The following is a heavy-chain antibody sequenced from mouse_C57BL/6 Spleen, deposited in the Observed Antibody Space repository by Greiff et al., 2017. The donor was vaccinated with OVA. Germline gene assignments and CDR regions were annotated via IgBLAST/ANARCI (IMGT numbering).Heavy chain of an antibody. D-gene: IGHD1-1*01. CDR2: INPNNGGT. Sequence: EVQLQQSGPELVKPGASVRMSCKASGYTFTDYHMHWVKQSHGKSLEWIGYINPNNGGTSYNQKFKGKATLTVNKSYSTAYMELRSLTSEDSAVYYCARPNWIYYYGSSYPYYAMDYWGQGTSVTVSS. V-gene: IGHV1-22*01. CDR1: GYTFTDYH. J-gene: IGHJ4*01. CDR3: ARPNWIYYYGSSYPYYAMDY.